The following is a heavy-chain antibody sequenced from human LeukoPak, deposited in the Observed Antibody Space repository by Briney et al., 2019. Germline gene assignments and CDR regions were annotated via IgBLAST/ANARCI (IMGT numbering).Heavy chain of an antibody. CDR1: GGSISGYY. J-gene: IGHJ5*02. CDR3: AKKRDWFDP. V-gene: IGHV4-59*03. Sequence: SETLSLTCTVSGGSISGYYWTWIRQPPGKGLEWIGYIYYTGNTNYNPSLKSRVTISVDTSKNQFSLRLSSVTAADTAVYYCAKKRDWFDPWGQGTLVIVSS. CDR2: IYYTGNT.